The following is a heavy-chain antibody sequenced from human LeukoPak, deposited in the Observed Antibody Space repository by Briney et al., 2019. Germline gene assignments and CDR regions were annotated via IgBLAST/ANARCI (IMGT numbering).Heavy chain of an antibody. CDR1: GFTFSGSA. CDR3: TRPSFDSSVSGVVY. Sequence: PGGSLRLSCAASGFTFSGSAMHWVRQAPGKGLEWVGRIRSKANSYATAYAASVKGRFTISRDDSKNTAYLQMNSRKTEDTAVYYCTRPSFDSSVSGVVYWGQGTLVTVSS. J-gene: IGHJ4*02. CDR2: IRSKANSYAT. D-gene: IGHD3-22*01. V-gene: IGHV3-73*01.